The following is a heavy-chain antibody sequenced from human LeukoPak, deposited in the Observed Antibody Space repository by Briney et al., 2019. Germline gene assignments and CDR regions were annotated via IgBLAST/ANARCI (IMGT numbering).Heavy chain of an antibody. CDR2: ISYDGSNK. D-gene: IGHD1-26*01. J-gene: IGHJ4*02. Sequence: QSGGSLRLSCAASGFTFSSYAMHWVRQAPGKGLEWVAVISYDGSNKYYADSVKGRFTISRDNSKNTLYLQMNSLRAEDTAVYYCARGLVGATGSYYFDYWGQGTLVTVSS. CDR1: GFTFSSYA. CDR3: ARGLVGATGSYYFDY. V-gene: IGHV3-30*01.